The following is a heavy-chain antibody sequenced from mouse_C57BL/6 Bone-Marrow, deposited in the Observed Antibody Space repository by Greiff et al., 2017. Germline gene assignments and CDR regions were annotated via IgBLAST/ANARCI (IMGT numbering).Heavy chain of an antibody. V-gene: IGHV1-55*01. D-gene: IGHD1-1*01. J-gene: IGHJ3*01. CDR2: IYPGSGST. Sequence: QVQLQQPGAELVKPGASVKMSCKASGYTFTSYWITWVKQRPGQGLEWIGDIYPGSGSTNYNEKFKSKATLTVDTSSSTAYMQLSSLTSEDSAVYYCASPSDYGSSGYAYWGKGTLVTVSA. CDR3: ASPSDYGSSGYAY. CDR1: GYTFTSYW.